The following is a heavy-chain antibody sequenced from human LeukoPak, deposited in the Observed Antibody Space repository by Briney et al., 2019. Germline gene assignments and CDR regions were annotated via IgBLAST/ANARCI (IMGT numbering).Heavy chain of an antibody. CDR2: IDHSGSN. Sequence: SEALSLICTVSWVSISSYYWSWVRQPPGKGLEWSGEIDHSGSNNYNPSHKSRATISVDTSKNQFSLQRSSVTAADTAVYYCARTYGGNSFTDYWGQGTLVTVSS. J-gene: IGHJ4*02. CDR1: WVSISSYY. CDR3: ARTYGGNSFTDY. D-gene: IGHD4-23*01. V-gene: IGHV4-34*01.